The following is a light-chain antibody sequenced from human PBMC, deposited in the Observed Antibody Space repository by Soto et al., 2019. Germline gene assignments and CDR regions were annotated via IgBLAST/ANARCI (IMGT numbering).Light chain of an antibody. CDR3: QQYDNSLYT. V-gene: IGKV3-20*01. J-gene: IGKJ2*01. CDR1: QSVSSTY. Sequence: EIVLTQSPGTLSLSPGERVTLSCRASQSVSSTYLAWYQQKPGQAPRLLIYGASSRATGIPDRFSGSGSGTDFTLTISRLEPEEFAVYYCQQYDNSLYTFGQGTKLEIK. CDR2: GAS.